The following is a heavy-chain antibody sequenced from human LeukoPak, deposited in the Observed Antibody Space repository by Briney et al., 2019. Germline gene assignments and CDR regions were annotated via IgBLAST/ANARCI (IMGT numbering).Heavy chain of an antibody. CDR3: ARDYRTYSYSNFDY. Sequence: ASVKVSCKASGYTFTSYGISWVRQAPGQGLEWMGWISAYNGNTNYAQKLQGRVTMTTDTSTSTAYMELRSLRSDNTAVYYCARDYRTYSYSNFDYWGQGTLVTVSS. D-gene: IGHD5-18*01. V-gene: IGHV1-18*01. CDR2: ISAYNGNT. J-gene: IGHJ4*02. CDR1: GYTFTSYG.